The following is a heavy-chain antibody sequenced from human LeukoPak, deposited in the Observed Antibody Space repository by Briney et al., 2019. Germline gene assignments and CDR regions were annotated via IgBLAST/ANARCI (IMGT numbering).Heavy chain of an antibody. Sequence: PSETLSLTCAVYGGSFSGYYWSWIRQPPGKGLEWIGYIYYSGSTNYNPSLKSRVTISVDTSKNQFSLKLSSVTAADTAVYYCAREGLYAFDIWGQGTMVTVSS. CDR3: AREGLYAFDI. CDR2: IYYSGST. J-gene: IGHJ3*02. V-gene: IGHV4-59*01. CDR1: GGSFSGYY. D-gene: IGHD3/OR15-3a*01.